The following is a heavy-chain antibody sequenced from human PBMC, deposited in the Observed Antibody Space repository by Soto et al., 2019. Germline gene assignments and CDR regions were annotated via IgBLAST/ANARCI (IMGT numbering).Heavy chain of an antibody. D-gene: IGHD2-2*02. CDR3: ARQVPAAIRLGWFDP. V-gene: IGHV4-39*01. J-gene: IGHJ5*02. CDR2: IYYSGST. Sequence: NPSETQSLTCTVSGGSISRSTYYWGWIRQPAGKGLEWIGSIYYSGSTYYRPSLKSRVTISVDTSKNQFSLKLSSVTAADTAVYYCARQVPAAIRLGWFDPWGQGTLVTVSS. CDR1: GGSISRSTYY.